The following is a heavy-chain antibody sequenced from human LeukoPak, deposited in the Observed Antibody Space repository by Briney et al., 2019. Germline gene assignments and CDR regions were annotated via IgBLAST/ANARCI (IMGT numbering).Heavy chain of an antibody. Sequence: TGGSLRLSCAASGFTVSDYDMHWVRQATGKGLEWVSAIGTAGDTYYTGSVKGRFTISRENAKNSLYLQMNSLRAGDTAVYYCVRVAKERVGGVYYFDYWGQGTPVTVSS. CDR3: VRVAKERVGGVYYFDY. CDR2: IGTAGDT. J-gene: IGHJ4*02. D-gene: IGHD1-1*01. CDR1: GFTVSDYD. V-gene: IGHV3-13*01.